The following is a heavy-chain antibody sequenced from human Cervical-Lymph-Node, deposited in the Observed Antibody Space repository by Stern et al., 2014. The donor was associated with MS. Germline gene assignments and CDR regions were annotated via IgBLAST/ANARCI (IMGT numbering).Heavy chain of an antibody. Sequence: QITLKESGPTLVKPTQTLTLTCTFSGFSLSTSGVGVGWIRQPPGKALEWLALIYWDDDKLYSPSLKSRLTITKDTSKNQVVLTMTNMDPVDTATYYCPHPSIAAAGTFFWFDPWGQGTLVTVSS. CDR2: IYWDDDK. CDR1: GFSLSTSGVG. V-gene: IGHV2-5*02. CDR3: PHPSIAAAGTFFWFDP. D-gene: IGHD6-13*01. J-gene: IGHJ5*02.